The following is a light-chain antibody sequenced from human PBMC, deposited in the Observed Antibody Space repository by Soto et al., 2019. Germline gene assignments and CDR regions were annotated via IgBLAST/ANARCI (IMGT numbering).Light chain of an antibody. CDR3: SSYTSATTLYV. CDR1: SSDVGGYNY. Sequence: QAVLTQPASVSGSPGQSITISCTGTSSDVGGYNYVSWYQHHAGKAPRLMIYASSNRPSGVSHRFSGSRSGNTASLTISGLQAEEEADYYCSSYTSATTLYVFGPGTKLPVL. J-gene: IGLJ1*01. CDR2: ASS. V-gene: IGLV2-14*01.